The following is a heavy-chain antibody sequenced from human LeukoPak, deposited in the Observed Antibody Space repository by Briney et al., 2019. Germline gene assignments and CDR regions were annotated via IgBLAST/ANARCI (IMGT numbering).Heavy chain of an antibody. CDR3: AGTLAVASKTAYFDS. CDR2: TYYRSKWFN. Sequence: SQTLSLTCAISGDTVYSNRASWNWIRQSPSTGLEWLGRTYYRSKWFNDYEVSVKSRISINPDTSKNQFSLQLNSVTPEDTAVYYCAGTLAVASKTAYFDSWGQGTLVTVSS. D-gene: IGHD6-19*01. CDR1: GDTVYSNRAS. J-gene: IGHJ4*02. V-gene: IGHV6-1*01.